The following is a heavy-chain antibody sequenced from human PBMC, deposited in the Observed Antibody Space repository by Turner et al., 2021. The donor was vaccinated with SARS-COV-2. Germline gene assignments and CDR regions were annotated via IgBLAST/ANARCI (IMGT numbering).Heavy chain of an antibody. D-gene: IGHD3-16*01. CDR1: GYTFDTYG. CDR3: ARGSLWFDDLRENAFDV. V-gene: IGHV1-18*01. Sequence: QVQLVQSGAEVKKPGASVTVSCKAVGYTFDTYGVAWVRQAPGQGLEWMGWISGYNGNRNYAQSLQGRVTMATDTSTNTAYMELRSLTSADTGVYFCARGSLWFDDLRENAFDVWGQGTLVTVSS. CDR2: ISGYNGNR. J-gene: IGHJ3*01.